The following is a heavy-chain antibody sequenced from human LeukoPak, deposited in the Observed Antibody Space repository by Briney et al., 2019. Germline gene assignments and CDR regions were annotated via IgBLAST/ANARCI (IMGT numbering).Heavy chain of an antibody. Sequence: PGGSLRLSCAASGFTFSSYAMSWVRQAPGKGLEWDSAISGSGSTIYYADSVKGRFTVSRDNAKNSLYLQMNSLRAEDTAVYYCAKEDRQQWLVDYWGQGTLVTVSS. CDR2: ISGSGSTI. D-gene: IGHD6-19*01. CDR1: GFTFSSYA. J-gene: IGHJ4*02. CDR3: AKEDRQQWLVDY. V-gene: IGHV3-23*01.